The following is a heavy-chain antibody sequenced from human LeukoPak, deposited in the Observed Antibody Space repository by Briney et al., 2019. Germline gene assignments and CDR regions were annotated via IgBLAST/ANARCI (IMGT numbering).Heavy chain of an antibody. Sequence: AGGSLRLSCATSGIIMTKYWMTWVRQVPGKGLEWVATIKQDGNEKYYVDSVKGRFTISRGNARNSLSLQMNSLRVDDTAVYYCARDASALHWGQGARVTVSS. J-gene: IGHJ4*02. CDR1: GIIMTKYW. V-gene: IGHV3-7*01. CDR2: IKQDGNEK. CDR3: ARDASALH. D-gene: IGHD3-3*01.